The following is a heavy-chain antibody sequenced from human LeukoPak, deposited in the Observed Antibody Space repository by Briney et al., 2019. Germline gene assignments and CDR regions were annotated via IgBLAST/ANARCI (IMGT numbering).Heavy chain of an antibody. Sequence: GGSLRLSCEASGFTFSSNAMSWVRQAPGKGLEWVSALSGGGDSTYYADSVKGRFTISRDNSKNTLYLQMNSLRAEDTAVYYCTKRPFSGYFDYWGQGTLVTISS. J-gene: IGHJ4*02. CDR1: GFTFSSNA. CDR3: TKRPFSGYFDY. D-gene: IGHD6-25*01. V-gene: IGHV3-23*01. CDR2: LSGGGDST.